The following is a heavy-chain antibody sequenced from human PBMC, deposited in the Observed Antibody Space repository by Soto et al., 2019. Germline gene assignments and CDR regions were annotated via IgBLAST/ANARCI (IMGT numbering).Heavy chain of an antibody. J-gene: IGHJ4*02. Sequence: QVQLQESGPGLVKPSQTLSLTCTVSGGSISSGGYYWSWIRQHPGKGLEWIGYIYYSGSTYYNPSLKSRVTISVDTSKNQFSLKLSSVTAADTAVYYCARGAPEKDFWRAATHLGVPYYFDYWGQGTLVTVSS. V-gene: IGHV4-31*03. D-gene: IGHD3-3*01. CDR3: ARGAPEKDFWRAATHLGVPYYFDY. CDR1: GGSISSGGYY. CDR2: IYYSGST.